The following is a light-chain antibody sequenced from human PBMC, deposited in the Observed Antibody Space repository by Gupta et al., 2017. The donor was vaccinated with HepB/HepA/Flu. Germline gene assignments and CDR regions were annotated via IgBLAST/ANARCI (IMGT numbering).Light chain of an antibody. CDR3: QQHSNWPPIT. Sequence: EIVLTQSPATLSLSPGERATLSCRASQSVSSYLAWYQQKPGQAPRLLIYDASNRDTGIPVRFSGSGYGKDLTLTISSREPEDFAVYYCQQHSNWPPITFGQGTQVEIK. V-gene: IGKV3-11*01. CDR2: DAS. CDR1: QSVSSY. J-gene: IGKJ5*01.